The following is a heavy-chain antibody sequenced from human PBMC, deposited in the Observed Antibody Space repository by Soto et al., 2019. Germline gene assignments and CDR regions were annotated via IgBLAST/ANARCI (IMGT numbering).Heavy chain of an antibody. V-gene: IGHV1-18*01. Sequence: GASVKVSCKASGYTFTSFGISWVRQAPGQGLEWMGWISAYNGNTNYAQKFQGRVTITADESTSTAYMELSSLRSEDTAVYYCARVPGGWGQGTLVTVSS. CDR2: ISAYNGNT. CDR1: GYTFTSFG. CDR3: ARVPGG. J-gene: IGHJ4*02.